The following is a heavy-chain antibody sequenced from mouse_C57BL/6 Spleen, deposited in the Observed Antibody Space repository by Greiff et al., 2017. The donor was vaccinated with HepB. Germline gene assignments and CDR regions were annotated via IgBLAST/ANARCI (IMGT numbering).Heavy chain of an antibody. V-gene: IGHV1-55*01. CDR1: GYTFTSYW. CDR2: IYPGSGST. D-gene: IGHD2-3*01. CDR3: ARDGYPYYYAMDY. J-gene: IGHJ4*01. Sequence: QVQLQQSGAELVKPGASVKMSCKASGYTFTSYWITWVKQRPGQGLEWIGDIYPGSGSTNYNEKFKSKATLTVDTSSSTAYMQLSSLTSEDSAVYYCARDGYPYYYAMDYWGQGTSVTVSS.